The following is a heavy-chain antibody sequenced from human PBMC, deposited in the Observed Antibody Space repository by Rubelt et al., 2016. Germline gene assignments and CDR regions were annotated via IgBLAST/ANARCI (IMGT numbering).Heavy chain of an antibody. CDR1: GFTFKNHG. CDR2: IWYDGSNK. D-gene: IGHD1-14*01. CDR3: ARGGAAGEAFDI. J-gene: IGHJ3*02. Sequence: QVQLVDSGGGVVQPGRSLRLSCAASGFTFKNHGMHWVRQAPGKGLEWVALIWYDGSNKYYADSVKGRFTISRDNSKNMLYLQMNSVGAEETAVYDCARGGAAGEAFDIWGQGTMVTVSS. V-gene: IGHV3-33*08.